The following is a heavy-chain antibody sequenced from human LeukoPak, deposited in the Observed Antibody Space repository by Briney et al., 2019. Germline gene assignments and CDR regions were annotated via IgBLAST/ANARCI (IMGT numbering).Heavy chain of an antibody. V-gene: IGHV4-38-2*01. CDR2: IFHSGST. CDR3: ARQYSRSWSHFDS. Sequence: SETLSLTCAVSAYSISSSYYWAGIRRPPGKGLEWIGTIFHSGSTNYNPSLRSRVTISVDTSKNQFSLRLSSLTAADTAVYYCARQYSRSWSHFDSWGQGTLVTVSS. CDR1: AYSISSSYY. J-gene: IGHJ4*02. D-gene: IGHD6-13*01.